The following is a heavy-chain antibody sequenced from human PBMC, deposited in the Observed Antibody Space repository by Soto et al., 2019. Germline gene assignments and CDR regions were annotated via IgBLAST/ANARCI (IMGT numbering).Heavy chain of an antibody. Sequence: EVQLVESGGGLVQPGGSLRLSCAASGFTFSSYWMHWVRQAPGKGLVWVSRINSDGSSTTYADSVKGRFTISRDNAKNTLYLQMNSLRAEATAVYYCARVETCSSTSCYSGFDYWGQGTLVTVSS. V-gene: IGHV3-74*03. CDR1: GFTFSSYW. J-gene: IGHJ4*02. CDR3: ARVETCSSTSCYSGFDY. CDR2: INSDGSST. D-gene: IGHD2-2*01.